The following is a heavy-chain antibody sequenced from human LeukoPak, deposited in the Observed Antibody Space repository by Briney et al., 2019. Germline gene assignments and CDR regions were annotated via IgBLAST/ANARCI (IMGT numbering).Heavy chain of an antibody. J-gene: IGHJ4*02. CDR1: GFTFSSYG. Sequence: PGGSLRLSCAASGFTFSSYGMSWVRQAPGKGLEWVSAISGSGGSTYYADSAKGRFTISRDNSKNTLYLQMNSLRAEDTAVYYCARTPWGNYYDSSGYPGRLDYWGQGTLVTVSS. CDR2: ISGSGGST. CDR3: ARTPWGNYYDSSGYPGRLDY. D-gene: IGHD3-22*01. V-gene: IGHV3-23*01.